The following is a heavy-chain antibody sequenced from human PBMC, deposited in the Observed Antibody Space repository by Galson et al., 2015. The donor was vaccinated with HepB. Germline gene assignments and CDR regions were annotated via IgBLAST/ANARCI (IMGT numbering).Heavy chain of an antibody. Sequence: SVKVSCKASGYTFTSYAMNWVRQAPGQGLEWMGWINTNTGNPTYAQGFTGRFVFSLDTSVSTAYLQISSLKAEDTAVYYCARSPYDFWSGYLTYYYYYYMDVWGKGTTVTVSS. D-gene: IGHD3-3*01. CDR3: ARSPYDFWSGYLTYYYYYYMDV. CDR1: GYTFTSYA. V-gene: IGHV7-4-1*02. CDR2: INTNTGNP. J-gene: IGHJ6*03.